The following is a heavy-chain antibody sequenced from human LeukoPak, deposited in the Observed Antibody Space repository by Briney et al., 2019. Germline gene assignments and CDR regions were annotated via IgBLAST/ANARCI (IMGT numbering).Heavy chain of an antibody. D-gene: IGHD3-22*01. J-gene: IGHJ4*02. V-gene: IGHV4-4*02. Sequence: SGTLSLTCTVSGDSINSLDLWSWVRQPPGKGLEWIGKMYLSGTTHSNPSVKSRVTISIDKSKNQFFLNLSSVTAADTAVYYCAGLVGRYSSGLYYYYFDYWGQGTLVTVSS. CDR2: MYLSGTT. CDR3: AGLVGRYSSGLYYYYFDY. CDR1: GDSINSLDL.